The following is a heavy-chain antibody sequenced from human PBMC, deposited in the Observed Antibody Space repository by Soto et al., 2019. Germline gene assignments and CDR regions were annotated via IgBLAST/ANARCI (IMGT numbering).Heavy chain of an antibody. V-gene: IGHV4-34*01. D-gene: IGHD6-6*01. J-gene: IGHJ4*02. CDR1: SWSFSGYY. Sequence: PSETLSLTCSIYSWSFSGYYWSWIRQPPGKGLEWIVEISQSGNTNYSPSLKSRGSISIDTSKKQFSLNLASVSAADTAVYYCARAPKVSGSSQTRPDFWGQGTLVTVSS. CDR2: ISQSGNT. CDR3: ARAPKVSGSSQTRPDF.